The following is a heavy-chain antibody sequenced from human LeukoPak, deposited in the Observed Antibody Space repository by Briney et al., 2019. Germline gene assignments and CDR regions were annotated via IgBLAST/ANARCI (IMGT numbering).Heavy chain of an antibody. CDR2: IWNDGSHQ. Sequence: PGRSLRLSCSASGFSFSSYGMHWVRQAPGKGLEWVAVIWNDGSHQYYADSEKGRFTISRDNSRNTVYLQMNRLRVDDTAVYYCARDATEYGDSHFDWWGQGTPVTVSS. V-gene: IGHV3-33*01. CDR3: ARDATEYGDSHFDW. D-gene: IGHD4-17*01. J-gene: IGHJ4*02. CDR1: GFSFSSYG.